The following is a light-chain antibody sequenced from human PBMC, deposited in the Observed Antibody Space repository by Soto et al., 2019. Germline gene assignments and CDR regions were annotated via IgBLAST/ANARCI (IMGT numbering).Light chain of an antibody. CDR2: AAS. V-gene: IGKV1-39*01. CDR3: QQSYSTRLT. J-gene: IGKJ4*01. Sequence: DIQMTQSPSSLSASVGDRVTITCRASQRISSYLNWYQQKPGKAPKLRIYAASSLQSGVPSRFSGSGSGTDFTLTISSLQPEDFATYYCQQSYSTRLTFGGGTKVEIK. CDR1: QRISSY.